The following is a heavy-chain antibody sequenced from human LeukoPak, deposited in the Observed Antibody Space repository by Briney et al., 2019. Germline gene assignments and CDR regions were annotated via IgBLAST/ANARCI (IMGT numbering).Heavy chain of an antibody. J-gene: IGHJ3*02. Sequence: GESLRISCKGSGYSFTSYWISWVRQMPGKGLEWMGRIDPSDSYTSYSPSFQGHVTISADKSISTAYLQWSSLKASDTAMYYCATHCSSTSCYVQGSDAFDIWGQGTMVTVSS. V-gene: IGHV5-10-1*01. CDR2: IDPSDSYT. D-gene: IGHD2-2*01. CDR3: ATHCSSTSCYVQGSDAFDI. CDR1: GYSFTSYW.